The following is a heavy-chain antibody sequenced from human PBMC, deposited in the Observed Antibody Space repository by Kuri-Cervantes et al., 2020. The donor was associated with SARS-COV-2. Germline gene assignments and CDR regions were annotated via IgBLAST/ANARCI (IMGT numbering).Heavy chain of an antibody. CDR1: GYSFTSYW. CDR2: IYPGDSDT. Sequence: KVSCKGSGYSFTSYWIGWVRQMPGKGLEWMGIIYPGDSDTRYSPSFQGQVTISADKSISTAYLQWSSLKASDTAMYYCAMMCSDSGGYQFYGMDVWGQGTTVTVSS. J-gene: IGHJ6*02. D-gene: IGHD3-10*01. V-gene: IGHV5-51*01. CDR3: AMMCSDSGGYQFYGMDV.